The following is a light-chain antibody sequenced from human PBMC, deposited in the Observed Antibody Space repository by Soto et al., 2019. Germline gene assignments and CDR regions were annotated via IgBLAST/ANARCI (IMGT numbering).Light chain of an antibody. J-gene: IGLJ1*01. CDR2: DVT. CDR3: CSYAGSNFFV. V-gene: IGLV2-11*01. CDR1: SSDVGGYNY. Sequence: QSALTQPRSVSGYPGQSVTISCTGTSSDVGGYNYVSWYQQHPGKAPRLMIYDVTQRPSGVPDRFSGSKSGNTASLIISGLQAEDEADYYCCSYAGSNFFVFGTGTKLTVL.